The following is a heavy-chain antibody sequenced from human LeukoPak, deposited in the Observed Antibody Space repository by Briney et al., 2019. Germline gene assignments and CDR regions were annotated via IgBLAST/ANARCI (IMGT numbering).Heavy chain of an antibody. D-gene: IGHD3-22*01. CDR2: INPSGGST. J-gene: IGHJ4*02. CDR1: GYTFTSYY. CDR3: ARERGTYYDSSGYSFDY. V-gene: IGHV1-46*01. Sequence: ASVKVSCKASGYTFTSYYMHWVRQAPGQGLEWMGIINPSGGSTSYAQKFQGRVTMTRDMSTSTVYMELSSLRSEDTAVYYCARERGTYYDSSGYSFDYWGQGTLVTVAS.